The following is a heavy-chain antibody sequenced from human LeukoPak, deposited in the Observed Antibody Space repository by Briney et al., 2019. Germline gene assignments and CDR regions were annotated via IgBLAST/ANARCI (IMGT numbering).Heavy chain of an antibody. CDR1: GFTFSSYW. CDR2: IKQDGSEK. J-gene: IGHJ4*02. V-gene: IGHV3-7*01. Sequence: GGSLRLSCAASGFTFSSYWMSWVRRAPGKGLEWVANIKQDGSEKYYVDSVKGRFTISRDNAKNSLYLQMNSLRAEDTAVYYCARGKAVAGRRGFYFDYWGQGTLVTVSS. CDR3: ARGKAVAGRRGFYFDY. D-gene: IGHD6-19*01.